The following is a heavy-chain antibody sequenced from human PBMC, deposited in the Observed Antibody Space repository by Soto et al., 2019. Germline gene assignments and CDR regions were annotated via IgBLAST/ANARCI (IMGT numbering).Heavy chain of an antibody. D-gene: IGHD5-12*01. CDR3: AKDHRGSGGDDAFDI. V-gene: IGHV3-9*01. J-gene: IGHJ3*02. Sequence: EVQLVESGGGLAQPGRSLRLSCAASGFTFDDYAMYWVRQAPGKGLEWVSGIGWNNDKIGYADSVKGRFTISRDNAKSSRYLKMPSLRAEDTALYYCAKDHRGSGGDDAFDIWGQGTMVIVSP. CDR1: GFTFDDYA. CDR2: IGWNNDKI.